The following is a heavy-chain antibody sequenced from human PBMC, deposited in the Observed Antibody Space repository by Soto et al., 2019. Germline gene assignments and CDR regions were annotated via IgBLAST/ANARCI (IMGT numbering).Heavy chain of an antibody. CDR1: GGSINNAADN. CDR3: ARDRPHLHETPGRIDS. D-gene: IGHD1-1*01. V-gene: IGHV4-30-4*01. Sequence: QVQLQESGPGLVKPSQTLSLTCTVSGGSINNAADNWTWIRQPPGKGLEYIGYITYSGNTFYKSSLKSRSKLSVYTSKNQFSLRLTSVTAADTAVYYCARDRPHLHETPGRIDSWGQGMLVTVSS. J-gene: IGHJ4*02. CDR2: ITYSGNT.